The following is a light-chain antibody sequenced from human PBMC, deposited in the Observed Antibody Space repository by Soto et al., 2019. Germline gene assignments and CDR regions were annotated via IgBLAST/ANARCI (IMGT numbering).Light chain of an antibody. V-gene: IGKV3-11*01. J-gene: IGKJ5*01. CDR2: DAS. CDR1: QSVSSY. CDR3: QRRSNWPSIT. Sequence: EIVLTQSPATLSLSPGERATLSCRASQSVSSYLAWYQQKPGQAPRLLIYDASNRPTGITARFSGSGSGTDFTLTISSLEPEEFAVYYCQRRSNWPSITVGQGTRLEIK.